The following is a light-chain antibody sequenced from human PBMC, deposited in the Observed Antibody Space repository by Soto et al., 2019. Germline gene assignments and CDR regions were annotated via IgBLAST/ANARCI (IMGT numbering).Light chain of an antibody. CDR2: DVG. V-gene: IGLV2-14*01. CDR1: SSDIGGYNL. CDR3: TSYRTVSTYV. J-gene: IGLJ1*01. Sequence: QSVLTQPASVSGSPGQSITIACTGTSSDIGGYNLVSYYQQHPGKAPQLLIYDVGNPPSGASNRFSGSKSGNTASLTISGLQAEDEAHYYCTSYRTVSTYVFGTGTKLTVL.